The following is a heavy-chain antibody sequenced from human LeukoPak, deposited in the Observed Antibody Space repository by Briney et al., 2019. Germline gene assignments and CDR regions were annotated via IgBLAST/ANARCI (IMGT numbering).Heavy chain of an antibody. V-gene: IGHV3-48*03. CDR3: ARDYGGSSPFDY. D-gene: IGHD4-23*01. CDR2: ISSSGSTI. J-gene: IGHJ4*02. CDR1: GFTFSSYE. Sequence: AGGSLRLSCAASGFTFSSYEMHWVRQAPGKGLEWVSYISSSGSTIYYADSVKGRFTISRDNAKNSLYLQMNNLRAEDTAVHYCARDYGGSSPFDYWGQGTLVTVSS.